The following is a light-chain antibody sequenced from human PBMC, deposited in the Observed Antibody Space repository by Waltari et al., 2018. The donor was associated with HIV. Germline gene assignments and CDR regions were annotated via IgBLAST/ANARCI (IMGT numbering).Light chain of an antibody. CDR1: SSNIGGGT. V-gene: IGLV1-44*01. Sequence: QSVLTQPPSASGTPGQRLTISCSGSSSNIGGGTVNWYQQFTGRAPKLLVSANNKRPSGVPDRFSGSKSGTSASLAISGLQSEDEADYYCAAWDDSLKSMVFGGGTKLTVL. CDR3: AAWDDSLKSMV. J-gene: IGLJ2*01. CDR2: ANN.